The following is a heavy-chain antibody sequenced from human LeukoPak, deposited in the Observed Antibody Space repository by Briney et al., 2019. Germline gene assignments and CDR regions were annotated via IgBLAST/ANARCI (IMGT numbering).Heavy chain of an antibody. V-gene: IGHV3-30-3*01. CDR2: ISKDGTND. D-gene: IGHD1-1*01. CDR3: ARSTLGTMTRLGDY. Sequence: GESLRLSCAASGFIFSSHTMHWVRQAPGKGLEWVALISKDGTNDYYADSVKGRFTISRDNSKNTLYLQMNSLISEDTAVYYCARSTLGTMTRLGDYWGQGTLVTVSS. J-gene: IGHJ4*02. CDR1: GFIFSSHT.